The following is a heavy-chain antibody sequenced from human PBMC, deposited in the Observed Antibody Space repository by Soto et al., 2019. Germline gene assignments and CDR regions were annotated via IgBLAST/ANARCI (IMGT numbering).Heavy chain of an antibody. D-gene: IGHD2-2*01. CDR1: GFSYSTYG. CDR3: AKEYQLHYYSPGMDV. V-gene: IGHV3-30*18. CDR2: ISNDGSNK. J-gene: IGHJ6*02. Sequence: GGSLRLSCAASGFSYSTYGMHWVRQAPGKGLEWVAFISNDGSNKYYADSVKGRFTISRDNSKNTLYLQMNSLRTEDTAVYYCAKEYQLHYYSPGMDVWGQGTTVTVSS.